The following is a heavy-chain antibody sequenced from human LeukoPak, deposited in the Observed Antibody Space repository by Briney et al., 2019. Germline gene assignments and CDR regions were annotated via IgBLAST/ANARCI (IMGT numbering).Heavy chain of an antibody. J-gene: IGHJ4*02. Sequence: GGSLRLSCATSGFTFSSYAMSWVRQAPGRGLEWVSVISGSGGSTYYADSVKGRFTISRDNSKNTLYLQMSSLRAEDTAEYYCAKGSSSNCYTGLDCWGQGTLVTVSS. V-gene: IGHV3-23*01. CDR3: AKGSSSNCYTGLDC. CDR2: ISGSGGST. CDR1: GFTFSSYA. D-gene: IGHD2-2*02.